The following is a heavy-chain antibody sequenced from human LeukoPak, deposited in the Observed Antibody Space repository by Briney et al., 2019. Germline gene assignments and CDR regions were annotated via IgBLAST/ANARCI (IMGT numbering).Heavy chain of an antibody. D-gene: IGHD6-25*01. Sequence: GGSLKLSCSASGLTFSVSAIHWVRQASGKGLEWVGRIKTKAGNYATAYAASVKGRFTISRDDSTNTAYLQMNSLKTEDTAVYYCTHPAYYYNVDVWGKGTTVTVSS. CDR2: IKTKAGNYAT. J-gene: IGHJ6*04. CDR3: THPAYYYNVDV. CDR1: GLTFSVSA. V-gene: IGHV3-73*01.